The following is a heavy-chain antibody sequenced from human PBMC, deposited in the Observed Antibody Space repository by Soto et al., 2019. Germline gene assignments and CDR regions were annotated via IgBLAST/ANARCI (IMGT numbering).Heavy chain of an antibody. CDR2: IDPTDSSS. CDR3: ARHGAYTFSENFDF. J-gene: IGHJ4*02. D-gene: IGHD3-16*01. Sequence: GESLKISCNGSGYNFGGYWISWVRQTPGKGLEWMGRIDPTDSSSNYNPSFEGHVTVSAEKSISTAYLEWSSLKTSDTAIYYCARHGAYTFSENFDFWGQGTLVTVYS. V-gene: IGHV5-10-1*01. CDR1: GYNFGGYW.